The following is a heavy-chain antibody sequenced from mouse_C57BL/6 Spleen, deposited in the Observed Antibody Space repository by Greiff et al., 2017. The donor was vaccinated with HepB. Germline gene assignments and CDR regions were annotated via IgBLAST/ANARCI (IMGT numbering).Heavy chain of an antibody. CDR3: ARRGDAPMDY. Sequence: VKLMESGPGLVQPSQSLSITCTVSGFSLTSYGVHWVRQSPGKGLEWLGVIWSGGSTDYNAAFISRLSISKDNSKSQVFFKMNSLQADDTAIYYCARRGDAPMDYWGQGTSVTVSS. V-gene: IGHV2-2*01. D-gene: IGHD2-13*01. CDR1: GFSLTSYG. CDR2: IWSGGST. J-gene: IGHJ4*01.